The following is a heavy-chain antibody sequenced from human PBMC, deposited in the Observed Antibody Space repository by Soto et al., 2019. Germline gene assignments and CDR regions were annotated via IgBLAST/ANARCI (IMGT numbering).Heavy chain of an antibody. D-gene: IGHD6-13*01. V-gene: IGHV1-69*01. CDR1: EGPFNSYA. CDR2: IIPYYNTL. J-gene: IGHJ4*02. CDR3: ASGASRWYPYCFDS. Sequence: QAQVVQSGAEVRKPGSSVKLSCKASEGPFNSYAIAWVRQAPGQGLEWMGGIIPYYNTLNYAQKFQDRVTITADDSTNTVHMELSSLRSDDTAVYFCASGASRWYPYCFDSWAQGTLVTVSS.